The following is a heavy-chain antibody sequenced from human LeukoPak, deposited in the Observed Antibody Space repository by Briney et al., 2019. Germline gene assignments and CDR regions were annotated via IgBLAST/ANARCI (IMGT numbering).Heavy chain of an antibody. Sequence: ASVKVSCKASGGTFSSYAISWVRQAPGQGLEWMGGIIPIFGTANYAQKFQGRVTITADESTSTAYMELSSLRSEDTAVYYCARDGGATSLNWFDPWGQGTLVTVSS. J-gene: IGHJ5*02. V-gene: IGHV1-69*13. D-gene: IGHD3-16*01. CDR3: ARDGGATSLNWFDP. CDR2: IIPIFGTA. CDR1: GGTFSSYA.